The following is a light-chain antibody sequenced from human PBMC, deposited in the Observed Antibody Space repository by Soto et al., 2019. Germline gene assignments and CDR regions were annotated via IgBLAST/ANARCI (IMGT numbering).Light chain of an antibody. CDR2: QNS. CDR3: QAWDSSTVV. CDR1: KLGDKY. V-gene: IGLV3-1*01. Sequence: SYELTQPPSVSVSPGQTASITCSGDKLGDKYACWYQQKPGQSPVLVIYQNSKRPSGIPERFSGSNSGNTATLTISGTQAMDEADYYCQAWDSSTVVFGGGTKRTV. J-gene: IGLJ2*01.